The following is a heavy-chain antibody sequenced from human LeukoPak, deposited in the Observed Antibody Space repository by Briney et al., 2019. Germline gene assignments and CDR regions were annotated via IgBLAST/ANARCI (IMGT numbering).Heavy chain of an antibody. CDR1: GFTFNTYS. Sequence: GGSLRLSCAASGFTFNTYSMNWVRQAPGKGLEWVSCISSSSSTIYYADSVKGRFTISRDNAKNSLYLQMNTLRAEDTAVYYCARVGVVTAPLDYWGQGTLVTVSS. D-gene: IGHD2-15*01. V-gene: IGHV3-48*01. CDR3: ARVGVVTAPLDY. J-gene: IGHJ4*02. CDR2: ISSSSSTI.